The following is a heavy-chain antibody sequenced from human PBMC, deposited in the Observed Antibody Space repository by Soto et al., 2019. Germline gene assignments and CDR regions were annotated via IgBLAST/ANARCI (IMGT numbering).Heavy chain of an antibody. CDR2: IIPILGIA. D-gene: IGHD4-17*01. Sequence: GASVKVSSKDSVGTFSSNTISWVRQATGQGLEWMGRIIPILGIANYAQKFQGRVTITADKSTSTAYMELSSLRSEDTAVYYCARMAHDYGDSTGDCWGQGTLVTVSS. CDR3: ARMAHDYGDSTGDC. CDR1: VGTFSSNT. V-gene: IGHV1-69*02. J-gene: IGHJ4*02.